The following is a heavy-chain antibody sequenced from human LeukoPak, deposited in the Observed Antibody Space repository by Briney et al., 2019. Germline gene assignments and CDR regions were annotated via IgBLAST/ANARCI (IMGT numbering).Heavy chain of an antibody. Sequence: GASVKVSCKAPGCTFRNSAVQWVRQARGQRLEWIGWIVVGNGKTNYAQNFQDRVSITKDMSSGTIFLEVSRLRSDDTALYYCAADDLLFVHWGQGTLVTVSS. D-gene: IGHD2-21*01. CDR3: AADDLLFVH. CDR1: GCTFRNSA. V-gene: IGHV1-58*01. CDR2: IVVGNGKT. J-gene: IGHJ5*02.